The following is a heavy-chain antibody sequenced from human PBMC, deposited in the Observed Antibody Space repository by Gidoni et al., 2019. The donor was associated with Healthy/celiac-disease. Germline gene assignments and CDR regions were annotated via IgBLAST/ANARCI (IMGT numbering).Heavy chain of an antibody. CDR3: ARGETYYDFWSGYSPPLNWFDP. CDR1: GYTFTSYA. D-gene: IGHD3-3*01. Sequence: HVQLVQSGAEVKKPGASVNVSCKAYGYTFTSYAINWLRQATGQGLDWMGWMNPNSGNTGYAQKFQGRVTMTRNTSISTGYMELSSLRSEDTAVYYCARGETYYDFWSGYSPPLNWFDPWGQGTLVTVSS. J-gene: IGHJ5*02. CDR2: MNPNSGNT. V-gene: IGHV1-8*01.